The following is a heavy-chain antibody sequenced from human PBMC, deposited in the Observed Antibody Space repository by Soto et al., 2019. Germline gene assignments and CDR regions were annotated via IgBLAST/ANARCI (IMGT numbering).Heavy chain of an antibody. D-gene: IGHD6-13*01. J-gene: IGHJ6*02. Sequence: SQTLSLTCAISGDSVSSNSAAWNCIRQSPSRGLEWLGRTYYRSKWYNDYAVSVKSRITINPDTSKNQFSLQLNSVTLEDTAVYYCARGIADYYCGMDVWGQGTTVTVSS. CDR1: GDSVSSNSAA. V-gene: IGHV6-1*01. CDR2: TYYRSKWYN. CDR3: ARGIADYYCGMDV.